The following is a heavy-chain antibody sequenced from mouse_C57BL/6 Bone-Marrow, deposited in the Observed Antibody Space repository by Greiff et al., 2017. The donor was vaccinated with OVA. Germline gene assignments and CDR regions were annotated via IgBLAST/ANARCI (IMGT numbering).Heavy chain of an antibody. J-gene: IGHJ1*03. CDR2: LLPGSGST. Sequence: QVQLQQSGAELMKPGASVKLSCKATGYTFTGYWLEWVKQRPGHGLEWIGELLPGSGSTNYNEKFKVKATFTADTSSNTAYMQLSSLTTEDSAIYYCAREGWYFDVWGTGTTVTVSS. V-gene: IGHV1-9*01. CDR1: GYTFTGYW. CDR3: AREGWYFDV.